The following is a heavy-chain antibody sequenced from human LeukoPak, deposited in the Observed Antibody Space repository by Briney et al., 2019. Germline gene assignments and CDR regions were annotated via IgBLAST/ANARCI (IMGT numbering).Heavy chain of an antibody. Sequence: GGSLRLSCAASGFTFSSYAMSWVRQAPGKGLEWVANIKPDGTEKHYVDSVKGRFTISRDNAKNSLYLQMNSLRAEDTAVYFCASGNYFDYWGQGTLVAVSS. CDR1: GFTFSSYA. V-gene: IGHV3-7*01. J-gene: IGHJ4*02. CDR3: ASGNYFDY. CDR2: IKPDGTEK.